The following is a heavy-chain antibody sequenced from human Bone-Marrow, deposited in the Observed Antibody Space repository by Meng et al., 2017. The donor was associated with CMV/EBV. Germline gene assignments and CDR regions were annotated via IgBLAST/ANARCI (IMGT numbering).Heavy chain of an antibody. Sequence: LSLTCAASGFTFSSYGMHWVRQAPGKGLEWVAVISYDGSNKYYADSVKGRFTISRDNSKNTLYLQMNSLRAEDTAVYYCARDDSSSRYWYFDLWGRGTLVTVSS. J-gene: IGHJ2*01. V-gene: IGHV3-30*19. CDR3: ARDDSSSRYWYFDL. D-gene: IGHD6-6*01. CDR2: ISYDGSNK. CDR1: GFTFSSYG.